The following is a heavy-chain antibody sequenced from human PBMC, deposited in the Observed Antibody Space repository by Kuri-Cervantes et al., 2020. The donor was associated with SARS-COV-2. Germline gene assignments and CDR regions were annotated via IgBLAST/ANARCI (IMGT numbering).Heavy chain of an antibody. CDR2: ISAYNGNT. CDR1: GYTFTSYG. J-gene: IGHJ6*03. V-gene: IGHV1-18*01. D-gene: IGHD4-11*01. Sequence: ASVKVSCKASGYTFTSYGISWVRQAPGQGLEWMGWISAYNGNTNYAQKLQGRVTMTTDTSTSTAYMELSSLRSEDTAVYYCARQTVDYYYYYMDVWGKGTTVTVSS. CDR3: ARQTVDYYYYYMDV.